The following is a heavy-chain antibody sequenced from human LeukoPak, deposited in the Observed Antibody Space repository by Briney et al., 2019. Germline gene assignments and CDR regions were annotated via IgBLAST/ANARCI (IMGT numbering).Heavy chain of an antibody. CDR3: ARDFDSVTTGWFDP. Sequence: ASVKVSCKASGGTFSSSAISWVRQAPGQGLEWMGWINPNSGGTNYAQKFQGRVTMTRDTSISTAYMELSRLRSDDTAVYYCARDFDSVTTGWFDPWGQGTLVTVSS. CDR2: INPNSGGT. D-gene: IGHD4-17*01. V-gene: IGHV1-2*02. J-gene: IGHJ5*02. CDR1: GGTFSSSA.